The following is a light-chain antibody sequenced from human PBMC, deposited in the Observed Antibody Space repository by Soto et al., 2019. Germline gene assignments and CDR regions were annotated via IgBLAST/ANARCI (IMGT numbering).Light chain of an antibody. Sequence: DIQMTQSPFTLSASVGDRVTITCRASQSINARLAWHQQKPGKVPKVLIYDASNLKSGVPSRFSGSGSGREFTLTISSLQPDDFAAYYCQQYYDYPWTFGQGTEVEIK. CDR2: DAS. V-gene: IGKV1-5*01. CDR1: QSINAR. J-gene: IGKJ1*01. CDR3: QQYYDYPWT.